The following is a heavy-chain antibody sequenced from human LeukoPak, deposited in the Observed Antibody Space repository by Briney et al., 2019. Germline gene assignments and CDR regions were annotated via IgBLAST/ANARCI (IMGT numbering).Heavy chain of an antibody. J-gene: IGHJ4*02. D-gene: IGHD5-12*01. CDR2: ISAYNGNT. CDR3: ARVVATDSFSGFDY. CDR1: GYTFTSYG. V-gene: IGHV1-18*01. Sequence: GASVKVSCKASGYTFTSYGITWVRQAPGQGLEWLGWISAYNGNTDSAQKFQGRFTVTMDPSTSTAYMELRNLRSDDTAMYYCARVVATDSFSGFDYWGQGALVTVSS.